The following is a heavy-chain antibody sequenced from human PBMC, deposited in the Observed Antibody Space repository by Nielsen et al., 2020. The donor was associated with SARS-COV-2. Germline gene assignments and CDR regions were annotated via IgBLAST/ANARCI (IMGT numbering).Heavy chain of an antibody. CDR3: ARGYSNHGPPCDY. J-gene: IGHJ4*02. D-gene: IGHD4-11*01. Sequence: WIRQPPGKGLEWVAVIWYDGSNKYYADSVKGRFTISRDNSKNTLYLQMNSLRAEDTAVYYCARGYSNHGPPCDYWGQGTLVTVSS. V-gene: IGHV3-33*01. CDR2: IWYDGSNK.